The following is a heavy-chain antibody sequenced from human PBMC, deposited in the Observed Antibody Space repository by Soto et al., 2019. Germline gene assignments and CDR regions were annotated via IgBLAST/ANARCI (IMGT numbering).Heavy chain of an antibody. CDR1: GGSISSGGYY. D-gene: IGHD3-22*01. J-gene: IGHJ3*02. V-gene: IGHV4-31*03. CDR3: ARVGAAGYYDSSGYYYSAFVI. Sequence: QVQLQESGPGLVKPSQTLSLTCTVSGGSISSGGYYWSWIRQHPGKGLEWIGYIYYSGSTYYNPSLKSRVTISVDTSKNQFSLKLSSVTAADTAVYYCARVGAAGYYDSSGYYYSAFVIWGQGTMVTVSS. CDR2: IYYSGST.